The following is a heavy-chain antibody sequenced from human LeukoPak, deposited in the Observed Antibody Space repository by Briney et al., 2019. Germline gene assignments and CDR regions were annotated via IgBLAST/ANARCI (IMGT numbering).Heavy chain of an antibody. V-gene: IGHV4-30-4*07. D-gene: IGHD6-13*01. J-gene: IGHJ5*02. CDR3: ARVVAAAGNNWFDP. Sequence: SETLSLTCAVSGGSISRGGYSWSWIRQTPGKGLEWIAYIHDSGSTYNNPSLKSRLSISIDTSKNQFSLRLNSVTAADTAVYYCARVVAAAGNNWFDPWGQGTLVTVSS. CDR2: IHDSGST. CDR1: GGSISRGGYS.